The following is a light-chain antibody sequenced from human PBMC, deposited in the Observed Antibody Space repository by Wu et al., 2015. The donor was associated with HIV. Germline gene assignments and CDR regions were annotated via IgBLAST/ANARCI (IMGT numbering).Light chain of an antibody. Sequence: EIVLIQSPATLSVSPGERATLSCRASQNIGSNLAWYQQRPGQAPRLLIFGASTRATGIPARFSGTGSGTEFTLTITSLQSEDVAVYHCQHYNNLPLTFGGGTKVEIK. J-gene: IGKJ4*01. V-gene: IGKV3-15*01. CDR1: QNIGSN. CDR3: QHYNNLPLT. CDR2: GAS.